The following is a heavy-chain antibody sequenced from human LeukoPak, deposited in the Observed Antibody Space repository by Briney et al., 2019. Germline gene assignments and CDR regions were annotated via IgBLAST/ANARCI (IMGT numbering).Heavy chain of an antibody. D-gene: IGHD5-18*01. CDR1: GGSISSSSYY. CDR2: IYYSGST. Sequence: SETLSLTCTVSGGSISSSSYYWGWIRQPPGKGLEWIGSIYYSGSTYYNPSLKTRVTISVDTSKNQFSLKLSSVTAADTAVYYCARDIGDTSTAQYYFDYWGQGTLVTVSP. J-gene: IGHJ4*02. V-gene: IGHV4-39*07. CDR3: ARDIGDTSTAQYYFDY.